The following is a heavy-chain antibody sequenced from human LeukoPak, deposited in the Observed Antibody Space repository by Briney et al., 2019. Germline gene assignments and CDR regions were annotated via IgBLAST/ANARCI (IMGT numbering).Heavy chain of an antibody. CDR3: AKLGSGSYHRGSDY. Sequence: GALRLSCAASGFTFSSYAMSWVRQAPGKGLEWVSAIGGSGGSTYYADSAKGRFTISRDNSKNTLCLQMNSLRAEDTAVYYCAKLGSGSYHRGSDYWGQGTLVTVSS. CDR1: GFTFSSYA. V-gene: IGHV3-23*01. J-gene: IGHJ4*02. CDR2: IGGSGGST. D-gene: IGHD1-26*01.